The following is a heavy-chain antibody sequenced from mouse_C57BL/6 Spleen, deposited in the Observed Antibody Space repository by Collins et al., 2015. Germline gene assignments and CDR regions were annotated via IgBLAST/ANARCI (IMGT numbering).Heavy chain of an antibody. D-gene: IGHD1-1*01. CDR1: GYTFTTYG. CDR3: ARAPITTVPAGFAY. J-gene: IGHJ3*01. V-gene: IGHV9-3*01. Sequence: QIQLVQSGPELKKPGETVKISCKASGYTFTTYGMSWVKQAPGKGLKWMGWINTYSGVPTYADDFKGRFAFSLETSASTAYLQINNLKNEDTATYFCARAPITTVPAGFAYWGQGTLVTVSA. CDR2: INTYSGVP.